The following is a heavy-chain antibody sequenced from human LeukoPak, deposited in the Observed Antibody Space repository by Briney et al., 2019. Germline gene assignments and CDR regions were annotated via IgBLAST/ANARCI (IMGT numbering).Heavy chain of an antibody. V-gene: IGHV3-23*01. CDR1: GFAFSSYA. CDR2: ISGSGGST. CDR3: AKGGLGLKNNVALDI. D-gene: IGHD2/OR15-2a*01. Sequence: GSLHLSLASSGFAFSSYAMSWVRPAPAKRLEWGSAISGSGGSTYNADSVQGRFNISRANSQTTLYLQMNSLRAEDTAVYYCAKGGLGLKNNVALDIWGPGKLGTASS. J-gene: IGHJ3*02.